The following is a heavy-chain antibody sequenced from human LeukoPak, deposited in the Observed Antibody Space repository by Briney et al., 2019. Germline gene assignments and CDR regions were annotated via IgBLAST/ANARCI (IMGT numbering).Heavy chain of an antibody. CDR2: ISQDGTNK. Sequence: GGSLRLSCAASGFTFSTYAMHWVRQAPGKGLECVAGISQDGTNKNYADSVKGRFTISRDNSENTLYLQMNSLRTDDKAVYYCARGDSARNYWGQGTLVTVSS. V-gene: IGHV3-30*03. J-gene: IGHJ4*02. CDR1: GFTFSTYA. CDR3: ARGDSARNY. D-gene: IGHD6-13*01.